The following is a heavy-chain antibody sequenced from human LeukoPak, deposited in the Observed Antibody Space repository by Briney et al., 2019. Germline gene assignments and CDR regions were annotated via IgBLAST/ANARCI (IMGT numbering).Heavy chain of an antibody. CDR3: ASDRTIFGVVSREFGY. Sequence: GGSVKVSCKASGYTFTSYYMHWVRQAPGQGLEWMGCINTNSGGTNYAEKAKGRVTMTRDTSISTAYMDVSRLRSDDTAVYYCASDRTIFGVVSREFGYWGQGPLLPVSS. D-gene: IGHD3-3*01. CDR1: GYTFTSYY. J-gene: IGHJ4*02. CDR2: INTNSGGT. V-gene: IGHV1-2*02.